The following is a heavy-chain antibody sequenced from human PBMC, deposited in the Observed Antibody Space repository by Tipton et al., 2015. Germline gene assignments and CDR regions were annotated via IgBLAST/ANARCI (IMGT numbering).Heavy chain of an antibody. D-gene: IGHD5-18*01. CDR2: IYYSATT. CDR3: ARSGDTYFDY. V-gene: IGHV4-31*03. CDR1: GDSLSRGTYY. Sequence: TLSLTCSVSGDSLSRGTYYWTWLRQHPGKGLEWIGYIYYSATTYYNPSLKSRLTISLDGSKSHFSLQLSSVTAADTAVYYCARSGDTYFDYWGQGTLVTVSS. J-gene: IGHJ4*02.